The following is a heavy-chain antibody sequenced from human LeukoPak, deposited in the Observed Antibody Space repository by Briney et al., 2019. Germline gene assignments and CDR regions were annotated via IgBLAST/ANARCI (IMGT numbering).Heavy chain of an antibody. J-gene: IGHJ4*02. V-gene: IGHV3-48*02. CDR3: AGYVGYGDY. CDR1: GFTFSGYS. D-gene: IGHD5-18*01. Sequence: GGSLRLSCAASGFTFSGYSMNWVRQAPGKGLEWVSYISSGSGTIYYADSVKGRFIISRDNAKNSLYLQMNSLRDEDTAVYYCAGYVGYGDYWGQGTLVTVSS. CDR2: ISSGSGTI.